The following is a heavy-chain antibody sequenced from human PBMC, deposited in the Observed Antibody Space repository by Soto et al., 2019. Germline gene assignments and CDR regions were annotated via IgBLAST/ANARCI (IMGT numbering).Heavy chain of an antibody. CDR2: ISGSGGST. J-gene: IGHJ4*02. V-gene: IGHV3-23*01. D-gene: IGHD5-12*01. CDR3: AKDREIVDIVATIGY. Sequence: GGTLRLCCAASGFTFSSYAMSWVRQAPGKGLEWVSAISGSGGSTYYADSVKGRFTISRDNSKNTLYLQMNSLRAEDTAVYYCAKDREIVDIVATIGYWGQGTLVTVSS. CDR1: GFTFSSYA.